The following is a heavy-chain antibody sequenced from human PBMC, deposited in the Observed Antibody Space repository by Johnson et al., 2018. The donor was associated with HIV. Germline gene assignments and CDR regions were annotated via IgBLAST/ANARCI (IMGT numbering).Heavy chain of an antibody. J-gene: IGHJ3*02. V-gene: IGHV3-64*01. Sequence: EVQLVESGGGLVQPGGSLRLSCAASGFTFSSYAMHWVRQAPGKGLEYFSAISNNGDSTYYANSVKDRCTISGDNSENTLYLQMGSLRAEDMAVYYCARGHSRGYYYDAFDIWGQGTMVTVSS. CDR1: GFTFSSYA. CDR2: ISNNGDST. CDR3: ARGHSRGYYYDAFDI. D-gene: IGHD3-22*01.